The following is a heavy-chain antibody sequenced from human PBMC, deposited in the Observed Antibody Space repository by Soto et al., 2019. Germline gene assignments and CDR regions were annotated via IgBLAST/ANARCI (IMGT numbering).Heavy chain of an antibody. CDR2: IYYSGST. V-gene: IGHV4-31*03. CDR1: GGSISGGGYY. J-gene: IGHJ4*02. D-gene: IGHD2-2*03. Sequence: QVQLQESGPGLVKPSQTLSLTCTVSGGSISGGGYYWSWIRQHPGKGLEWIGYIYYSGSTYYNPSLKSRVTISVDTSKNQFSLKLSSVTAADTAVYYCARTGERWILGYYFDYWGQGTLVTVSS. CDR3: ARTGERWILGYYFDY.